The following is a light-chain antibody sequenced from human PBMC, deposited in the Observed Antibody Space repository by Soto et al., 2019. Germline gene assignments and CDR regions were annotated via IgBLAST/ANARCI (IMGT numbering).Light chain of an antibody. Sequence: DIQLTQSPSFLSASVGDRVTITCRASQGIRSYLAWYQQKPGKAPKVLIYAASTLQSGVPSRFSGSGSGTEFTLTISSLQPEDFATYYCQQLNNFPITFGQGTRLEIK. CDR2: AAS. J-gene: IGKJ5*01. CDR1: QGIRSY. V-gene: IGKV1-9*01. CDR3: QQLNNFPIT.